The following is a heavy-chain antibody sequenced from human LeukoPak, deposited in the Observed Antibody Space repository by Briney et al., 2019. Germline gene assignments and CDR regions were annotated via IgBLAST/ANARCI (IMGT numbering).Heavy chain of an antibody. D-gene: IGHD1-7*01. Sequence: PLQTLSLTCTVSGGSISSGGYYWSWIRQPPGKGLEWIGYIYHSGSTYYNPSLKSRVTISVDRSKNQFSLKLSSVTAADTAVYYCARGVWNYEYWGQGTLVTVSS. CDR3: ARGVWNYEY. J-gene: IGHJ4*02. V-gene: IGHV4-30-2*01. CDR1: GGSISSGGYY. CDR2: IYHSGST.